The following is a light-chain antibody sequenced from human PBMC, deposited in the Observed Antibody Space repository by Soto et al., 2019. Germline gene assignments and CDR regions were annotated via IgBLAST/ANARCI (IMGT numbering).Light chain of an antibody. J-gene: IGKJ2*01. CDR3: QQSHNSPPT. V-gene: IGKV3-15*01. CDR2: GAS. Sequence: EIVMTQSPATLSLSLGDRAAISCRASQSINSDFAWYQQKPGKPPRLIIYGASTRDTGVPARFTGSESGSDFTLTISRLQSEDFAIYYCQQSHNSPPTFGGGTRLEI. CDR1: QSINSD.